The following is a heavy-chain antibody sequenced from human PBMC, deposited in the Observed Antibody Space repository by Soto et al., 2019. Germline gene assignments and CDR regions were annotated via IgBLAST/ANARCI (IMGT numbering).Heavy chain of an antibody. V-gene: IGHV4-59*08. CDR2: IYYSGST. CDR1: GDSINSYY. J-gene: IGHJ5*01. CDR3: VRLIGNSWLDS. Sequence: SETLSLTCTVSGDSINSYYGSWIRQPPGRGLEWIGYIYYSGSTNYSPSLKSRITINPDISNNQVSLHLNSVTPDDTAVYYCVRLIGNSWLDSWGQGTLVTVS.